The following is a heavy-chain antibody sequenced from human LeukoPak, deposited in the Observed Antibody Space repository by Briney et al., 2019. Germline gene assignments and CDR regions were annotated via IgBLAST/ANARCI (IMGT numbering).Heavy chain of an antibody. J-gene: IGHJ4*02. D-gene: IGHD2-8*02. CDR3: AKADTGY. CDR1: GFTFSSYG. CDR2: ISYDGSNK. Sequence: PGRSLRLSCAASGFTFSSYGMHWVRQAPGKGLEWVAVISYDGSNKYYADSVKGRFTISRDNSKNTLYLQMNSLRAEDTAVYYCAKADTGYWGQGTLVTVSS. V-gene: IGHV3-30*18.